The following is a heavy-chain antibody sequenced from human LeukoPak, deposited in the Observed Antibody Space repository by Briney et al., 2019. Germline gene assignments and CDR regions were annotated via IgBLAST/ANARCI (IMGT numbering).Heavy chain of an antibody. V-gene: IGHV5-51*01. Sequence: GESLKISCKGSGYRLTTYWIGLVRQMPGKGLEWMGTIYPGDSDTKYSPSFQGQVTISGDKSISTAYLQWSSLKASDTAVYYCARRSGGTSDYWGQGTLVTVSS. D-gene: IGHD3-3*01. J-gene: IGHJ4*02. CDR2: IYPGDSDT. CDR1: GYRLTTYW. CDR3: ARRSGGTSDY.